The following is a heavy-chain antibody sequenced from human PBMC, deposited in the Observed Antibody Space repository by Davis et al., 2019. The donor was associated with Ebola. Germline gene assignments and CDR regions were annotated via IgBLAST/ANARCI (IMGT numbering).Heavy chain of an antibody. CDR1: GGPISSSGFY. V-gene: IGHV4-39*01. Sequence: SETLSLTCTVSGGPISSSGFYWTWIRQPPGKGLEWIGSIYYSGSTHYNPSLKSPVTISVDTSKNQFSLKLSSVTAADTAVYYCARRISSFRYYFDYWGQGTLVTVSS. CDR3: ARRISSFRYYFDY. D-gene: IGHD2/OR15-2a*01. J-gene: IGHJ4*02. CDR2: IYYSGST.